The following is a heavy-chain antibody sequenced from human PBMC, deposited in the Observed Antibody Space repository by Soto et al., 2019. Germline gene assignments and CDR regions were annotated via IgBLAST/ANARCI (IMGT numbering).Heavy chain of an antibody. CDR3: ARGPGNLFDY. D-gene: IGHD3-10*01. Sequence: XXXXPXXVKPXXTXSLTXXVSGXXXXXXXXXXXRQPPGKGLEWIGYIYYSGSTNYNPSLKRRLTXSGXXXXXXXXXXXSSVTAADTAVYYCARGPGNLFDYWGQGTLVTVSS. J-gene: IGHJ4*02. V-gene: IGHV4-59*01. CDR2: IYYSGST. CDR1: GXXXXXXX.